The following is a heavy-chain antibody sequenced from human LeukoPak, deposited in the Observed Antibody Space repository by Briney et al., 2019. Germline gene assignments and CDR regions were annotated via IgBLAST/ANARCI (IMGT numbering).Heavy chain of an antibody. CDR3: ARESEQSDDSSAYLDY. J-gene: IGHJ4*02. Sequence: ASVKVSCKASRGTFSSYAISWVRQAPGQGLEWMGGIIPIFGTANYAQKFQGRVTITTDESTSTAYMELSSLRSEDTAVYYCARESEQSDDSSAYLDYWGQGTLVTVSS. CDR2: IIPIFGTA. D-gene: IGHD3-22*01. V-gene: IGHV1-69*05. CDR1: RGTFSSYA.